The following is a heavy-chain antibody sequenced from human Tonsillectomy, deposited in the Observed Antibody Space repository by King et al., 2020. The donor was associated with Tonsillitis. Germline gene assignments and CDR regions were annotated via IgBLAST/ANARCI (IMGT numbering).Heavy chain of an antibody. J-gene: IGHJ5*02. V-gene: IGHV4-59*01. CDR2: IYYSGST. CDR3: ARGVVEEWNWFDA. CDR1: GGYISSYY. Sequence: VQLQESGPGLVKPSETLSLTCTVSGGYISSYYWSWIRQPPGKGLEWIGYIYYSGSTNYNPSHKSRVTISVDTSKNQFSLKLSSVTAADTAVYYCARGVVEEWNWFDAWGQGTLVTVSS. D-gene: IGHD2-15*01.